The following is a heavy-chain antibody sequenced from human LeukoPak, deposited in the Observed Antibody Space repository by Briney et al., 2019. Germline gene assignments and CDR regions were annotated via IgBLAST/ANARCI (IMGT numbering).Heavy chain of an antibody. V-gene: IGHV3-48*04. CDR3: ARDRVLLWFGDHEGFDY. CDR1: GFTFSSYS. CDR2: ISSSSSTI. J-gene: IGHJ4*02. Sequence: PGGSLRLSCAASGFTFSSYSMNWVRQAPGKGLEWVSYISSSSSTIYYADSVKGRFTISRDNAKNSLYLQMNSLRAEDTAVYYCARDRVLLWFGDHEGFDYWGQGTLVTVSS. D-gene: IGHD3-10*01.